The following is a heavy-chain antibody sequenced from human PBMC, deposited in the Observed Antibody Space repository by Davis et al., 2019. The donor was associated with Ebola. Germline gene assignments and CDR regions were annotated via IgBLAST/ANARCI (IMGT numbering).Heavy chain of an antibody. CDR3: AKHPGTYGSVGPFEL. V-gene: IGHV3-23*01. J-gene: IGHJ5*02. CDR2: ISGSGGDT. CDR1: GFTFSSYA. Sequence: GESPKISCAASGFTFSSYAMNWVRQAPGKGLEWVSVISGSGGDTYYADSVKGRFSISSDNSKKTLYLQMNSLRAEDTAVYYCAKHPGTYGSVGPFELWGQGTLVTVSS. D-gene: IGHD6-25*01.